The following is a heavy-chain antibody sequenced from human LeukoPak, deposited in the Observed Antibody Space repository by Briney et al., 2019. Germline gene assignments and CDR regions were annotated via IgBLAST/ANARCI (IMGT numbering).Heavy chain of an antibody. Sequence: SETLSLTCAVYGGSFSGYYWSWIRQPPGKGLEWIGEINHSGSTNYNPSLKSRVTKSVDTSKNQFSLKLSSVTAADTAIYYCARDSYNWNVDAFDPWGQGTLVTVSS. V-gene: IGHV4-34*01. D-gene: IGHD1-20*01. J-gene: IGHJ5*02. CDR1: GGSFSGYY. CDR2: INHSGST. CDR3: ARDSYNWNVDAFDP.